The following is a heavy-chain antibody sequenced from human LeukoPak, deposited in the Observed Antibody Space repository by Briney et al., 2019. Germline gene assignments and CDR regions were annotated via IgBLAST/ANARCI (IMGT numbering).Heavy chain of an antibody. J-gene: IGHJ4*02. CDR1: GGSISSGGYS. CDR3: ARGATIFGIDY. D-gene: IGHD3-3*01. Sequence: PSETLSLTCAVSGGSISSGGYSWSWIRQPPGKGLEWIGYIYHSGSTYYNPSLKSRVTISVDRSKNQFSLKLSSVTAADTAVYYCARGATIFGIDYWGQGTLVTVSS. CDR2: IYHSGST. V-gene: IGHV4-30-2*01.